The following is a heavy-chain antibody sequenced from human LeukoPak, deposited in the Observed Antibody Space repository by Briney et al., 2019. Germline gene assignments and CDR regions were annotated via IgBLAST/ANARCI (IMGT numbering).Heavy chain of an antibody. CDR3: ARDRGYCSGGSCYSALRFQH. CDR1: GDSISSGGYY. Sequence: SETLSLTYTVSGDSISSGGYYWRWIRQHPGKGLEWIGYIYYSGSAYYNPSLKSRVTISVDTSKNQFSLKLSSVTAADTAVYYCARDRGYCSGGSCYSALRFQHWGQGTLVTVSA. V-gene: IGHV4-31*03. J-gene: IGHJ1*01. D-gene: IGHD2-15*01. CDR2: IYYSGSA.